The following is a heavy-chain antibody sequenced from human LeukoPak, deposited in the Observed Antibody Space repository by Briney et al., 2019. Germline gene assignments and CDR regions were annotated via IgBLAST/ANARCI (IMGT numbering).Heavy chain of an antibody. CDR3: ARHSISGSYAVPFDY. CDR2: IYYSGST. J-gene: IGHJ4*02. Sequence: SETLSLTCTVSGGSISSSSYYWGWIRQPPGKGREWIGSIYYSGSTYYNPSLKSRVTISVDTSKNQFSLKLSSVTAADTAVYYCARHSISGSYAVPFDYWGQGTLVTVSS. D-gene: IGHD1-26*01. CDR1: GGSISSSSYY. V-gene: IGHV4-39*01.